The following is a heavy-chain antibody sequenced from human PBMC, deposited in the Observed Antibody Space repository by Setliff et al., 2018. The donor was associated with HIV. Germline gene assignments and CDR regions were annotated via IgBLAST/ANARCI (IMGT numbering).Heavy chain of an antibody. J-gene: IGHJ4*02. CDR2: IYPGDSDS. CDR3: VRYIGAAAGYIDH. CDR1: GYTFSNYC. D-gene: IGHD6-25*01. V-gene: IGHV5-51*01. Sequence: GESLKISCKDSGYTFSNYCIAWVRQMPGKGLEWVGFIYPGDSDSRYSPSFRGQVTISADKSTTTAYLDWASLKASDTAMYYCVRYIGAAAGYIDHWGQGTLVTVSS.